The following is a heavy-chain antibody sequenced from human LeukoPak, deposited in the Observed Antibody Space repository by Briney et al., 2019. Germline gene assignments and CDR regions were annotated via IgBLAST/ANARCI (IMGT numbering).Heavy chain of an antibody. D-gene: IGHD2-15*01. V-gene: IGHV2-5*01. CDR1: GFSLSTSGVG. Sequence: SGPTLVNPTQTLTLTCTFSGFSLSTSGVGVGWIRQPPGKALEWLALIYWNDDKRYSPSLKSRLTITKDTSKNQVVLTMTNMDPVDTATYYCAHIRGSGGSSRRRDYFDYWGQGTLVTVSS. J-gene: IGHJ4*02. CDR3: AHIRGSGGSSRRRDYFDY. CDR2: IYWNDDK.